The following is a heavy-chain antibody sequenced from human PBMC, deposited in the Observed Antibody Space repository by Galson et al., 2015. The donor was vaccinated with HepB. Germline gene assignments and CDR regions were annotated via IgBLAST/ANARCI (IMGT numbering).Heavy chain of an antibody. CDR1: GYTFTSYG. CDR2: ISAYNGDT. D-gene: IGHD3-10*01. V-gene: IGHV1-18*04. CDR3: AREGVGTVPGAFDV. Sequence: SVKVSCKASGYTFTSYGINWVRQAPGQGLEWMGWISAYNGDTKYGRKVQGRVTMARDTSTSTAYMELRSLTSDDTAVYYCAREGVGTVPGAFDVWGQGTMVTVSS. J-gene: IGHJ3*01.